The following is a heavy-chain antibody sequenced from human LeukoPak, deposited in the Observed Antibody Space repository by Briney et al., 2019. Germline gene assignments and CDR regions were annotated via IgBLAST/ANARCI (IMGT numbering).Heavy chain of an antibody. V-gene: IGHV1-69*13. CDR2: IIPVFGTA. Sequence: ASVKVSCKASGGTFSSYAISWVRQAPGQGLEWMGGIIPVFGTANYAQKFQGRVTITADESTSTAYMELSSLRSEDTAVYYCARARGDIVATINNWFDPWGQGTLVTVSS. J-gene: IGHJ5*02. CDR1: GGTFSSYA. CDR3: ARARGDIVATINNWFDP. D-gene: IGHD5-12*01.